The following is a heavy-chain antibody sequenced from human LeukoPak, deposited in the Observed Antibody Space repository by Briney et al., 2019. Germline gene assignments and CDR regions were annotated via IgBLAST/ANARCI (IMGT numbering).Heavy chain of an antibody. CDR1: GGSISDYY. CDR3: ARTSYGDYNWFDP. CDR2: IYYSGRT. D-gene: IGHD4-17*01. V-gene: IGHV4-59*01. Sequence: SETLSLTCTVSGGSISDYYWNWMRQPPGKGLEWIGYIYYSGRTNYNPSLKSRVSISVDTSKNQFSLKLSSVTAADTAVYYCARTSYGDYNWFDPWGQGTLVTVSS. J-gene: IGHJ5*02.